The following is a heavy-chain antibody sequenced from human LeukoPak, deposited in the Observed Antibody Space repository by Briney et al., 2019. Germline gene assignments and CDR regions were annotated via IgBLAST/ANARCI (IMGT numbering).Heavy chain of an antibody. J-gene: IGHJ6*03. D-gene: IGHD2-15*01. CDR1: GFTFSSYA. CDR2: ISYDGSNK. CDR3: ARSGGLLPYYYYMDV. Sequence: GSLRLSCAASGFTFSSYAMHWVRQAPGKGLEWVAVISYDGSNKYYADSVKGRFTISRDNSKNTLYLQMNSLRAEDTAVYYCARSGGLLPYYYYMDVWGKGTTVTVSS. V-gene: IGHV3-30-3*01.